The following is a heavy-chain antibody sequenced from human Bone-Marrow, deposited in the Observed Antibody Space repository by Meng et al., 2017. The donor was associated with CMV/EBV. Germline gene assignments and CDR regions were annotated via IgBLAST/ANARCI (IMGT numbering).Heavy chain of an antibody. CDR2: IYYSGST. Sequence: SETLSLTCTVSGGSISSSSYYWGWIRQPPGKVLEWIGSIYYSGSTYYNPSLKSRVTISVDTSKNQFSLKLSSVTAADTAVYYCARAWFGELPLYYYYGMDVWGQGTTVTVSS. CDR3: ARAWFGELPLYYYYGMDV. J-gene: IGHJ6*02. CDR1: GGSISSSSYY. D-gene: IGHD3-10*01. V-gene: IGHV4-39*07.